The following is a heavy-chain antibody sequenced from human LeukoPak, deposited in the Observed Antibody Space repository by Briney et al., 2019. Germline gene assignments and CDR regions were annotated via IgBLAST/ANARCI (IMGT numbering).Heavy chain of an antibody. Sequence: ASVTVSYKASGYTFTGYGISWVRQAPGQGLEWVGWISPYNGKTYNAQKLQGRVTITTDTSTNTAYMELRSLSSDDTAVYYCARDRLYYDILTGYYNWFDPWGQGTLVTVSS. CDR2: ISPYNGKT. CDR1: GYTFTGYG. J-gene: IGHJ5*02. D-gene: IGHD3-9*01. V-gene: IGHV1-18*01. CDR3: ARDRLYYDILTGYYNWFDP.